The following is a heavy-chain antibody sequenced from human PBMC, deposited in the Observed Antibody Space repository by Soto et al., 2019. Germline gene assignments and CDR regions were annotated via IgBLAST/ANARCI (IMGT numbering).Heavy chain of an antibody. CDR2: IYYSGST. D-gene: IGHD5-18*01. V-gene: IGHV4-59*01. Sequence: SETLSLTCTVSGGSISSYYWSWIRQPPGKGLEWIGYIYYSGSTNYNPSLKSRVTISVDTSKNQFSLKLSSVTAADTAVYYCARDPAGYSYGYDLYGMDVCGQRTTVTVSS. J-gene: IGHJ6*02. CDR1: GGSISSYY. CDR3: ARDPAGYSYGYDLYGMDV.